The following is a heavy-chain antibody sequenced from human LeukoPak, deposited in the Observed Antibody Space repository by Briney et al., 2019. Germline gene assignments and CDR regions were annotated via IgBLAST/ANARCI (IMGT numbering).Heavy chain of an antibody. CDR2: MNSDGRTI. CDR1: GFTFSSYW. Sequence: GGSLRLSCTASGFTFSSYWMHWVRQAPGKGLVWVTRMNSDGRTINYADSVKGRFTISRDNAKNTLYLEMNSLTVEDTAVYYCARGAGRYGDYRDYWGQGTLVTVSS. V-gene: IGHV3-74*01. D-gene: IGHD4-17*01. J-gene: IGHJ4*02. CDR3: ARGAGRYGDYRDY.